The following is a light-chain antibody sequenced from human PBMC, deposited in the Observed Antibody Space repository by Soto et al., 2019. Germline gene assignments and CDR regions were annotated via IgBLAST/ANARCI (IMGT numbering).Light chain of an antibody. CDR1: QDISNY. V-gene: IGKV1-33*01. CDR3: EQADRLPFI. J-gene: IGKJ5*01. Sequence: DIQMTQSPSSLSASVGDRVTITCRASQDISNYLNWYQQRPGKAPKLLIYDASNLERGVPSRFSGTRSGSHFTFAITSPQPEDVATYYCEQADRLPFIFGQGTRLEI. CDR2: DAS.